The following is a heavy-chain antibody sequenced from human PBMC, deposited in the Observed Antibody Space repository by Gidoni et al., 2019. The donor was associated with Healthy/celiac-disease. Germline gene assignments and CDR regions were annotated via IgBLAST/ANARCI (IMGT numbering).Heavy chain of an antibody. CDR2: IYTSGST. Sequence: QVQLQESGPGLVKPSQTLSLTCTVSGGSISSGSYYWSWIRQPAGKGLEWIGRIYTSGSTNYNPSLKSRVTISVDTSKNQFSLKLSSVTAADTAVYYCARDRLGITMIEDWFDPWGQGTLVTVSS. V-gene: IGHV4-61*02. CDR1: GGSISSGSYY. D-gene: IGHD3-22*01. J-gene: IGHJ5*02. CDR3: ARDRLGITMIEDWFDP.